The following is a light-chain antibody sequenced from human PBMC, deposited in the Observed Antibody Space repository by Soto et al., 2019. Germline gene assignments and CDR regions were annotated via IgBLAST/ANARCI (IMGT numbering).Light chain of an antibody. J-gene: IGKJ4*01. V-gene: IGKV1-17*01. Sequence: DIQMTQSPSSLSASVGDRVTITCRASQGIRTDLGWYQQIPGKAPKRLIYAASSLQSGVPSRFRGSGSGTEFTLPISSLQPEDFATYYCLQHNSYPPTFGGGTKVEIK. CDR2: AAS. CDR1: QGIRTD. CDR3: LQHNSYPPT.